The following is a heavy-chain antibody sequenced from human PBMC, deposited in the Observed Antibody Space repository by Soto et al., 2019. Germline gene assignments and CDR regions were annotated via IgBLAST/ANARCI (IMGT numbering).Heavy chain of an antibody. J-gene: IGHJ4*02. CDR1: GFTFSSYA. V-gene: IGHV3-30-3*01. CDR3: ARVTLFDY. Sequence: QVQLVESGGGVVQPGRSLRLSCAASGFTFSSYAMHWVRQAPGKGLEWVAVISYDGSNKYYADSVKGRFTISRDNSKNTLYLQMNSLRAEDTAVYYCARVTLFDYWGQGTLVTVSS. CDR2: ISYDGSNK.